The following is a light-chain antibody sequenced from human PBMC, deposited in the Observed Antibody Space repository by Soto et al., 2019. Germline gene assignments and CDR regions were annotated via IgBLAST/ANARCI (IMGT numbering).Light chain of an antibody. Sequence: QSFLTQPASVSGCPGQSITISCTGTSRDFGCYNSVSWSQLHPGNAPKLIISEVSNRPSGVPLRFSGSKSGNTASLTISGLQTEDEADYFCSSYTSDSNPYVFGTRTKVTVL. V-gene: IGLV2-14*01. J-gene: IGLJ1*01. CDR3: SSYTSDSNPYV. CDR2: EVS. CDR1: SRDFGCYNS.